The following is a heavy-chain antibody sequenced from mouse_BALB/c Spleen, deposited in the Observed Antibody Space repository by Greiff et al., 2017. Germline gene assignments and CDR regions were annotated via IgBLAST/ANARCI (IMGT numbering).Heavy chain of an antibody. Sequence: EVQLQQSGPELVKPGASVKISCKASGYSFTGYYMHWVKQSHVKSLEWIGRINPYNGATSYNQNFKDKASLTVDKSSSTAYMEPHSLTSEDSAVYYCAREDDYAFAYWGQGTLVTVSA. J-gene: IGHJ3*01. CDR1: GYSFTGYY. V-gene: IGHV1-31*01. CDR3: AREDDYAFAY. CDR2: INPYNGAT. D-gene: IGHD2-4*01.